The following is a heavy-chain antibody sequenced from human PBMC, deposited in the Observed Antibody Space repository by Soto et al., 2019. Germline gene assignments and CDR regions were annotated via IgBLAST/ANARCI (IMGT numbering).Heavy chain of an antibody. Sequence: PSETLSLTCAVYGGSFSGYYWSWIRQPPGKGLEWIGEINHSGSTNYNPSLKSRVTISVDTSKSQFSLKLSSVTAADTAVYYCASNGSYWFGAFDIWGQGTMVTVSS. CDR1: GGSFSGYY. D-gene: IGHD1-26*01. CDR2: INHSGST. V-gene: IGHV4-34*01. CDR3: ASNGSYWFGAFDI. J-gene: IGHJ3*02.